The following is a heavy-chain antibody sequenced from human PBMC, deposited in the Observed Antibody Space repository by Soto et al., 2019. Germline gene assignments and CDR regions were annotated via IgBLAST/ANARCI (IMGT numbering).Heavy chain of an antibody. V-gene: IGHV3-74*01. CDR1: GFTFSSYW. CDR3: ARDGDYGDSPGAYYYCGMDV. CDR2: INSDGSST. D-gene: IGHD4-17*01. J-gene: IGHJ6*02. Sequence: EVQLVESGGGLVQPGGSLRLSCAASGFTFSSYWMHWVRQAPGKGLVWVSRINSDGSSTSYADSVKGRFTISRDNAKNTLYRQMNSLRAEDTAVYYCARDGDYGDSPGAYYYCGMDVWGQGTTVTVSS.